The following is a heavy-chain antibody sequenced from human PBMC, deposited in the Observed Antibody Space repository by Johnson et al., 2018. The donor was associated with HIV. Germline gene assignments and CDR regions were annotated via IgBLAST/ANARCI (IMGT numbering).Heavy chain of an antibody. Sequence: QVQLVESGGGVVQPGRSLRLSCAASGFTFRSYAMHWVRQAPGKGLEWVAVISYDGKSTYYADSVKDRFTISRDNSKNTLYLQMNSLRAEDTALYYCAREYSYGVFDIWGQGTMVTVSS. CDR3: AREYSYGVFDI. J-gene: IGHJ3*02. D-gene: IGHD5-18*01. V-gene: IGHV3-30*14. CDR1: GFTFRSYA. CDR2: ISYDGKST.